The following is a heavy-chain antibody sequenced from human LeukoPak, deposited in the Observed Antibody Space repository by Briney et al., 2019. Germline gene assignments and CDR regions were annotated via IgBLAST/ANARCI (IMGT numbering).Heavy chain of an antibody. V-gene: IGHV7-4-1*02. CDR3: ARVRHGEMATNSIDY. CDR1: GYTFTNYA. D-gene: IGHD5-24*01. Sequence: ASVKVSCKASGYTFTNYAMHWVRQAPGQGLEWMGWINTNTGNPTYAQGFTGRFVFSLDTSVSTAYLQISSLKAEDTAVYYCARVRHGEMATNSIDYWGQGTLVTVSS. J-gene: IGHJ4*02. CDR2: INTNTGNP.